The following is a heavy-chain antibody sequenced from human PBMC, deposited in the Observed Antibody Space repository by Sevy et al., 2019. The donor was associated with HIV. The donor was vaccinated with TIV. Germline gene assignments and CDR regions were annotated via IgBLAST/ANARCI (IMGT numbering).Heavy chain of an antibody. D-gene: IGHD3-3*01. Sequence: GGSLRLSCAASGFTFSSYAMSWVRQAPGKGLEWVSAISGSGGSTYYADSVKGRFTISRDNSKNTLYLQMNSLRAEYTAVYYCAREVVLRFLEWLNTYYYYYMDVWGKGTTVTVSS. V-gene: IGHV3-23*01. J-gene: IGHJ6*03. CDR2: ISGSGGST. CDR1: GFTFSSYA. CDR3: AREVVLRFLEWLNTYYYYYMDV.